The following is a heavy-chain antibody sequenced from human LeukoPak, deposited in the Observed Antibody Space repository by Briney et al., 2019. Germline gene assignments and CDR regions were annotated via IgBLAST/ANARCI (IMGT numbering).Heavy chain of an antibody. Sequence: ASVKVSCKASGYTFTRHYMHWVRQAPGQGLEWMGRINTNSGGTNYAQKFQGRVTMTRDTSISTAYMELSRLTSDDTAVYYCARETVSGVPNMDVWGKGTTVTASS. V-gene: IGHV1-2*06. J-gene: IGHJ6*03. D-gene: IGHD4-17*01. CDR2: INTNSGGT. CDR1: GYTFTRHY. CDR3: ARETVSGVPNMDV.